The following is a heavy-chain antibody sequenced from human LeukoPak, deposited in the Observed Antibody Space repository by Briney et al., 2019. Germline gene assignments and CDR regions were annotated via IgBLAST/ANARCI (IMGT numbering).Heavy chain of an antibody. CDR2: IYYSGST. V-gene: IGHV4-34*01. Sequence: SETLSLTCAVYGGSFSGYYWSWIRQPPGKGLEWIASIYYSGSTYYNPSLKSRVSISVDTSNNQFSLKLNSVTAADTAVYYCARHWSYWGQGTLVTVSS. J-gene: IGHJ4*02. CDR1: GGSFSGYY. CDR3: ARHWSY.